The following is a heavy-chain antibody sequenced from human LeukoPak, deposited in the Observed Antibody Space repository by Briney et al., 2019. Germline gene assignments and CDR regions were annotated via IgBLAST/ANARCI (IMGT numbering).Heavy chain of an antibody. D-gene: IGHD3-16*02. CDR3: ATTPGNYDYVWGSYHNFDY. Sequence: GGSLRLSCAASGFTFSSYSMNWVRQAPGKGLEWVSSISSSSSYIYYADSVKGRFTISRDNAKNTLYLQMNSLRAEDTAVYYCATTPGNYDYVWGSYHNFDYWGQGTLVTVSS. CDR1: GFTFSSYS. CDR2: ISSSSSYI. V-gene: IGHV3-21*01. J-gene: IGHJ4*02.